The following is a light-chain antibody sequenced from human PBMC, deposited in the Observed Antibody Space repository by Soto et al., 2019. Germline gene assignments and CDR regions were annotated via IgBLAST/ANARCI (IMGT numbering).Light chain of an antibody. J-gene: IGKJ2*01. CDR1: QSVSTN. CDR3: PQDPNWPPTYT. V-gene: IGKV3-15*01. Sequence: EIVMTQSPATLSVSPGERATLSCRASQSVSTNLAWYQQKPGQAPRLLIYGASTRATGIPARFSGSGSETEVTLTISSRPPEAFADCHRPQDPNWPPTYTFGLGTTLEIK. CDR2: GAS.